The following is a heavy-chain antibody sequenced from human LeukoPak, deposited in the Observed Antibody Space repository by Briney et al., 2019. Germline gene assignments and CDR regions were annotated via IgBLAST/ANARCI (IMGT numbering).Heavy chain of an antibody. CDR3: AKEMYYDFWSGYYTLDY. J-gene: IGHJ4*02. D-gene: IGHD3-3*01. CDR1: GFTFSSYG. Sequence: GRSLRLSCAASGFTFSSYGMHWVRQAPGKGLEWVAVISYDGSNKYYADSVKGRFTIPRDNSKNTLYLQMNSLRAEDTAVYYCAKEMYYDFWSGYYTLDYWGQGTLVTVSS. V-gene: IGHV3-30*18. CDR2: ISYDGSNK.